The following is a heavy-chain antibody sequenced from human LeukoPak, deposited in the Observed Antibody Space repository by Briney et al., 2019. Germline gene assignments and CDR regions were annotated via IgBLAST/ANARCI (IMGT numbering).Heavy chain of an antibody. D-gene: IGHD4-17*01. CDR3: ATAPPHGYDYGDYRSAFDI. Sequence: ASVKVSCKVSGYTLTELSMHWVRQAPGKGLEWMGGFYPKDGETIYAQKFQGRVTMTEDTSTDTAYMELSSLRSEDTGVYYCATAPPHGYDYGDYRSAFDIWGQGTMVTVSS. CDR2: FYPKDGET. V-gene: IGHV1-24*01. J-gene: IGHJ3*02. CDR1: GYTLTELS.